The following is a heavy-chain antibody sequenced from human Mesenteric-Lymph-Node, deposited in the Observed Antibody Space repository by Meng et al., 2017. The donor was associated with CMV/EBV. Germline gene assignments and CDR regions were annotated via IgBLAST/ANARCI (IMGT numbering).Heavy chain of an antibody. V-gene: IGHV4-59*01. Sequence: ESLKISCAVSGSSISGYYWSWIRQPPGKGLEWIGYIDYSGSTNYNPSLKSRVTISGDMSKNQLSLKLSSVTAADTVVYYCAKTVCGGDCPWGQGTLVTVSS. D-gene: IGHD2-21*02. CDR2: IDYSGST. J-gene: IGHJ5*02. CDR1: GSSISGYY. CDR3: AKTVCGGDCP.